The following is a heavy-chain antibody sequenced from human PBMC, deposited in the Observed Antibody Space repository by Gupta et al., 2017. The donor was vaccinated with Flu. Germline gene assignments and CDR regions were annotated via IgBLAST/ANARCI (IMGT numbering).Heavy chain of an antibody. CDR3: ARLGDIVVVPAAIPNFDY. CDR1: GYSFTSYW. J-gene: IGHJ4*02. CDR2: IYPGDSET. D-gene: IGHD2-2*01. V-gene: IGHV5-51*03. Sequence: EVQLVQSGAEVKKPGESLKISCKGSGYSFTSYWIGWVRQMPGKGLEWMGIIYPGDSETRYSPSFQGQVTISADKSISTAYLQWSSLKASDTAMYYCARLGDIVVVPAAIPNFDYWGQGTLVTVSS.